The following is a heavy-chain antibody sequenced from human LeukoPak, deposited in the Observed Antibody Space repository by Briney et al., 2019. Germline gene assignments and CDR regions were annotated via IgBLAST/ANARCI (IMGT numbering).Heavy chain of an antibody. D-gene: IGHD3-9*01. Sequence: GGSLRLSCAASGFTFSSYAMIWVRQAPGKGLEWVSAISGSGGSTYYADSVQGRFTISRDNSKNTLYLQMNSLRAEDTAVYYCAKSVTAYYNVGCDYWGQGTLVTVSS. CDR1: GFTFSSYA. V-gene: IGHV3-23*01. CDR2: ISGSGGST. J-gene: IGHJ4*02. CDR3: AKSVTAYYNVGCDY.